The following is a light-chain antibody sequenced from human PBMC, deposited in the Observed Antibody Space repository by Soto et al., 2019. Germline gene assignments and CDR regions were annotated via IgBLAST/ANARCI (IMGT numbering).Light chain of an antibody. V-gene: IGKV1-9*01. Sequence: IQLTQSPSSLSASVGDRVTITCRASQGLSSYLAWYQQKPGKAPKLLIYAASTLQSGVPSRFSGSESGTDFTLTISSLQPEDFGTYYCQQVNNYPLTFGGGTKVDLK. CDR2: AAS. CDR1: QGLSSY. CDR3: QQVNNYPLT. J-gene: IGKJ4*01.